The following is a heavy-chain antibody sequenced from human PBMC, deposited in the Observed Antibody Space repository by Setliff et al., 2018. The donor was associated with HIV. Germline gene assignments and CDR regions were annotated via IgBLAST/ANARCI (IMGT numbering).Heavy chain of an antibody. Sequence: GGSLRLSCAGSGFTFTDYIRHWVRQVPGKGLVWVSRINSYGSGTSYADSVKGRFTISRDNAKNRLYLQINSLRAEDTAVYYCARDGNGAFDMWGQGTLVTVSS. D-gene: IGHD1-26*01. V-gene: IGHV3-74*01. CDR1: GFTFTDYI. CDR2: INSYGSGT. J-gene: IGHJ3*02. CDR3: ARDGNGAFDM.